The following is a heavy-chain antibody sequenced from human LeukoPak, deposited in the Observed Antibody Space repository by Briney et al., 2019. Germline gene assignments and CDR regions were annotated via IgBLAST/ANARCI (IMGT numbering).Heavy chain of an antibody. D-gene: IGHD3-22*01. CDR1: GYTFTSYG. CDR2: ISAYNGNT. CDR3: ARAHYLYYYDSSGYYLLGAFDI. J-gene: IGHJ3*02. Sequence: GASVKVACKASGYTFTSYGISWVRQAPGQGLEWMGWISAYNGNTNYAQKLQGRATMTTDTSTSTDYMELRSLRSDDTAVYYCARAHYLYYYDSSGYYLLGAFDIWGQGTMVTVSS. V-gene: IGHV1-18*01.